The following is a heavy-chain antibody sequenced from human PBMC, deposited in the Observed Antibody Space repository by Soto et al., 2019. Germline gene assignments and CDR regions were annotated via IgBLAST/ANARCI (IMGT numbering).Heavy chain of an antibody. CDR1: GGSISRYY. Sequence: LSLTCTVSGGSISRYYWSWIRQPPGQGLAWIGYIYYSGSTNYNPSLKSRVTISVDTSKNQFSLPLSSVTAADPAAYYFASHYGDYQRSWYGPRGKGTLGTVSS. D-gene: IGHD4-17*01. J-gene: IGHJ5*02. CDR2: IYYSGST. V-gene: IGHV4-59*01. CDR3: ASHYGDYQRSWYGP.